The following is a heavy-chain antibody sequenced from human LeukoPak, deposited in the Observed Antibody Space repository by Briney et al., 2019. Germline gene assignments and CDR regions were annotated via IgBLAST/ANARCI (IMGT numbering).Heavy chain of an antibody. CDR2: ISANDGKT. D-gene: IGHD3-16*02. CDR3: ARWRGVIVSFYYGMDV. Sequence: ASVKVSCKASGFVFTSYGFTWVRQAPGQGLEWMGWISANDGKTHYSEKHQGRVTMSTDTVTSTAYMELRSLRSDDTAVYYCARWRGVIVSFYYGMDVWGQGTTVTVSS. V-gene: IGHV1-18*01. CDR1: GFVFTSYG. J-gene: IGHJ6*02.